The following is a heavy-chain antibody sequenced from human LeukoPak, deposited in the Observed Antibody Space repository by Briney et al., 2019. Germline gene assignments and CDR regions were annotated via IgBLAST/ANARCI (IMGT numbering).Heavy chain of an antibody. CDR1: GYSFTSHV. D-gene: IGHD3-16*02. CDR3: ARGNPLGELSLNY. Sequence: ASVKVSCKASGYSFTSHVIHWLRQAPGQRLEWMGWINAGNGNTKYSQKFQGRVTITRDTSASTAYMELSSLRSEDTAVYYCARGNPLGELSLNYWGQGTLVTVSS. J-gene: IGHJ4*02. CDR2: INAGNGNT. V-gene: IGHV1-3*01.